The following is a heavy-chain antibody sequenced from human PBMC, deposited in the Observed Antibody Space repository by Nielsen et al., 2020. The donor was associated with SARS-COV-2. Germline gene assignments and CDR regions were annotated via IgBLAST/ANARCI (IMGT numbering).Heavy chain of an antibody. CDR2: IYYSGST. CDR1: GGSISSYY. V-gene: IGHV4-59*01. D-gene: IGHD1-26*01. J-gene: IGHJ4*02. Sequence: SETLSLTCTVSGGSISSYYWSWVRQPPGKGLEWIGYIYYSGSTNYNPSLKSRVTISVDTSKNQFSLKLSSVTAADTAVYYCVRGPNHYSGSTPLDYWGQGTLVTVSS. CDR3: VRGPNHYSGSTPLDY.